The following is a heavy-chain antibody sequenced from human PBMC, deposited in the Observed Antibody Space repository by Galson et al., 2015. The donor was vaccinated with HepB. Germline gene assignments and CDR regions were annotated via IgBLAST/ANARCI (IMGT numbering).Heavy chain of an antibody. D-gene: IGHD3-22*01. V-gene: IGHV3-21*01. Sequence: SLRLSCAASGFTFSSYSMNWVRQAPGKGLEWVSSISSGARYIYYADSVKGRFTISRDNAKNSLYLQLNGLRAEDTAVYYCARDLGDRNHYDGSGYFDYWGQGILVTVSS. CDR1: GFTFSSYS. CDR2: ISSGARYI. J-gene: IGHJ4*02. CDR3: ARDLGDRNHYDGSGYFDY.